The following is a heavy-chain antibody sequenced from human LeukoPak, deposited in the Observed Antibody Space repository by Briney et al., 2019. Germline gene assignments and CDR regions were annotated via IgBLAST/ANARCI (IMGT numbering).Heavy chain of an antibody. J-gene: IGHJ5*02. V-gene: IGHV1-8*01. D-gene: IGHD6-25*01. CDR3: ARDESGRPTDNWFDP. CDR1: GYTFTSYD. CDR2: MNHNSGNT. Sequence: GASVKVSCKASGYTFTSYDINWVRQATGQGLEWMGWMNHNSGNTGYAQKFQGRVTMTRNTSISTAYMELSNLRSEDTAVYYCARDESGRPTDNWFDPWGQGTLVTVSS.